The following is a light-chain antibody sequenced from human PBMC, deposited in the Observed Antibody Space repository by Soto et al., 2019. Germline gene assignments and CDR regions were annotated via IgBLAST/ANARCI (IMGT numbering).Light chain of an antibody. CDR1: SSNFGAGYD. V-gene: IGLV1-40*01. CDR2: GNS. CDR3: ATWDDSLSGWV. Sequence: QAVLTQPPSVSGAPGQRVTISCTGSSSNFGAGYDVHWYQQLPGTAPKRLIYGNSNRPSGVPDRFSGSKSGTSASLAITGLQVEDEADYYCATWDDSLSGWVFGGGTKLTVL. J-gene: IGLJ3*02.